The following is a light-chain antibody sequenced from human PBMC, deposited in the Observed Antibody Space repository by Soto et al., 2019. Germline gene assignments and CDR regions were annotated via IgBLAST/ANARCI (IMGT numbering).Light chain of an antibody. J-gene: IGKJ1*01. V-gene: IGKV1-5*01. CDR3: QQYNRYPLT. CDR2: DAS. Sequence: DIQMPQSPSTLSASVGDRVTITCRASQSISSWLAWYQQKPGKAPKLLIYDASSLESGVPSRFSGRGSGTEFTLTISSLQPDDFATYYCQQYNRYPLTFGQGTKVEIK. CDR1: QSISSW.